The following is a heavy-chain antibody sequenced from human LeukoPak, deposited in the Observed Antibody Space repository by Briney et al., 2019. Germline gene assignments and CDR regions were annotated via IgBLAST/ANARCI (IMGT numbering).Heavy chain of an antibody. CDR3: ARVRYGNYFDY. CDR1: GFTFTDSW. Sequence: GGSLRLSCAASGFTFTDSWMSWVRQPPGKGLEWVVNIKPDGTEKYYVDSLKGRFTVSRDNAKNSLYLQMSSLRVEDTAVYYCARVRYGNYFDYWGQGTLVTVSS. CDR2: IKPDGTEK. V-gene: IGHV3-7*04. D-gene: IGHD3-16*02. J-gene: IGHJ4*02.